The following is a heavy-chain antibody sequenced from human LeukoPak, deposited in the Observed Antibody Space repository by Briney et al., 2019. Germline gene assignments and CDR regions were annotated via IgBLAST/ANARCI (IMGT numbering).Heavy chain of an antibody. Sequence: GGSLRLSCVASGFTFEDYTMHWVRHAPGKTLERVSLVNWHGTAYYTDSVKGRFTISRDNSKNSLFLQMENLRSEDTAFYYCVKDLSYESSGSVLEYWGQGTLVTVSS. CDR1: GFTFEDYT. CDR3: VKDLSYESSGSVLEY. V-gene: IGHV3-43*01. CDR2: VNWHGTA. D-gene: IGHD3-22*01. J-gene: IGHJ4*02.